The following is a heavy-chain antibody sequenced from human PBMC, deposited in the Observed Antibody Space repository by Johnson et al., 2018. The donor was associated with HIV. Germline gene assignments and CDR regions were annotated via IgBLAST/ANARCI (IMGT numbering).Heavy chain of an antibody. CDR3: ARERARQELGLDGAFDI. J-gene: IGHJ3*02. Sequence: VQLVESGGGLVQPGRSLRLSCAASGFTFDDYAMHWVRQAPGKGLEWVSGISWNSGSIGYADSVKGRFTISRDNSQNTLSLQMHSLRAEDTAVYYCARERARQELGLDGAFDIWGQGTTVSVS. CDR1: GFTFDDYA. CDR2: ISWNSGSI. V-gene: IGHV3-9*01. D-gene: IGHD6-13*01.